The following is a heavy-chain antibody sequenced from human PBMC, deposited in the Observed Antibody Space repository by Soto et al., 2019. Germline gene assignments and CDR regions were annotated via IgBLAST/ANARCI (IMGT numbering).Heavy chain of an antibody. J-gene: IGHJ5*02. V-gene: IGHV1-46*01. D-gene: IGHD2-15*01. Sequence: GASVKVSCKAPADTFTSYYIHWVRQAPGHGLEWMGIINPNGGSTRFAQKFQGRVTITADESTSTAYMELSSLRSEDTAVYFCARGIHGSSQYINWFDPWGQGTPVTVSS. CDR2: INPNGGST. CDR1: ADTFTSYY. CDR3: ARGIHGSSQYINWFDP.